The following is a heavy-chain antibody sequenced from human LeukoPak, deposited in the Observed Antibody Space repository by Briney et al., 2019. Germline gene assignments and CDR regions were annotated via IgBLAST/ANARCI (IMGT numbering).Heavy chain of an antibody. Sequence: ASVKVSCKASGYLFSSYYLHWVRQAPGQGLEWMGWINFNTGGTNYAQKFQGRVTMTRDSSFNTEYMELSRLGPDDTAIYYCVRVAGYDGYDPRGSFDNWGQGTLVTVSS. V-gene: IGHV1-2*02. CDR1: GYLFSSYY. CDR2: INFNTGGT. D-gene: IGHD5-12*01. J-gene: IGHJ4*02. CDR3: VRVAGYDGYDPRGSFDN.